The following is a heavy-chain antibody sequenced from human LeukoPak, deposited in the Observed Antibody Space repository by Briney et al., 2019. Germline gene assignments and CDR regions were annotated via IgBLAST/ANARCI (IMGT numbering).Heavy chain of an antibody. CDR1: GFSFSNYA. Sequence: GGSLRLSCAASGFSFSNYAMNWVRQAPGKGLEWVSSIGGSGDSTYYADSVKGRFTISRDNSKNTLLLQMNSLRADDTAVYYCAKDRAPSGTYGFDYLGQGPLVTVSS. CDR3: AKDRAPSGTYGFDY. J-gene: IGHJ4*02. CDR2: IGGSGDST. V-gene: IGHV3-23*01. D-gene: IGHD1-26*01.